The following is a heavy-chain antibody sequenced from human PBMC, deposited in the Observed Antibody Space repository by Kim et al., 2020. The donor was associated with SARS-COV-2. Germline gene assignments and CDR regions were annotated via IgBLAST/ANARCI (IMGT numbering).Heavy chain of an antibody. CDR2: IWYDGRNK. J-gene: IGHJ3*02. CDR1: GFTFSSYG. V-gene: IGHV3-33*01. Sequence: GGSLRLSCAASGFTFSSYGMHWVRQAPGKGLEWVAVIWYDGRNKYYADSVKGRFTISRDNSKNTLYLQMNSLRAEDTAVYYCASGGYYYDSSGFYAFDIWGQGTMVTVSS. D-gene: IGHD3-22*01. CDR3: ASGGYYYDSSGFYAFDI.